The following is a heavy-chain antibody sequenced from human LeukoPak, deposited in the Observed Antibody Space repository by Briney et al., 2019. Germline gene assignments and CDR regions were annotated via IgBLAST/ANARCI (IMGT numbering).Heavy chain of an antibody. CDR3: AKGGKWDVTPFDY. V-gene: IGHV3-23*01. Sequence: PGGSLRLSCAASGFTFDDYAMHWVRQAPGKGLEWVSGISGGGGSTYYADSVKGRFTISRDNSKNTLYLQVNSLRAEDTAVYYCAKGGKWDVTPFDYWGQGTLVTVSS. CDR2: ISGGGGST. J-gene: IGHJ4*02. CDR1: GFTFDDYA. D-gene: IGHD1-26*01.